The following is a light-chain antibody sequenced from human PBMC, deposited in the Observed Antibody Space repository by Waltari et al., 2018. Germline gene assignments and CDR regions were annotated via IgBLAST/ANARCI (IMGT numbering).Light chain of an antibody. CDR3: QAWDSSTAHVL. CDR2: QDD. CDR1: KLGNEY. Sequence: SYELTQPPSVSVSPGQTASITCSGDKLGNEYACWYQQKPGQSPVLVIYQDDKRPSGIPGRFSGSNSGNTSTLTISETQAMDEADYYCQAWDSSTAHVLFGGGTKLTVL. V-gene: IGLV3-1*01. J-gene: IGLJ2*01.